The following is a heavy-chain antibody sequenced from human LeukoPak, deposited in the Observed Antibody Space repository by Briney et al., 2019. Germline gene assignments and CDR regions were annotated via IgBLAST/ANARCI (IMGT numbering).Heavy chain of an antibody. Sequence: GASVKVSCKAAGYTFTSYDINWVRQAAGQGLEWMGWMNPNSGNTGYAQKFQGRATMTRNTSISTAYMELSSLRSEDTAVYYCARGRRGYSGYDQGDFDSWGQGTLVTVSS. V-gene: IGHV1-8*01. CDR1: GYTFTSYD. CDR3: ARGRRGYSGYDQGDFDS. D-gene: IGHD5-12*01. CDR2: MNPNSGNT. J-gene: IGHJ4*02.